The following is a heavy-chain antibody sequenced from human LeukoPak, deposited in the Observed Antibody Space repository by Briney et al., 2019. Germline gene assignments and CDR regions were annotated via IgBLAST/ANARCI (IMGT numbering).Heavy chain of an antibody. Sequence: GGSLRLSCAASGFTFNNYAMSWVRQAPGKGLEWVSTIGFGDDSAYYADSVKGRFTISRDNAKNSLYLQMNSLRAEDTAVYYCAREYRVVGTKELDYWGQGTLVTVSS. D-gene: IGHD1-26*01. V-gene: IGHV3-21*01. CDR1: GFTFNNYA. CDR3: AREYRVVGTKELDY. J-gene: IGHJ4*02. CDR2: IGFGDDSA.